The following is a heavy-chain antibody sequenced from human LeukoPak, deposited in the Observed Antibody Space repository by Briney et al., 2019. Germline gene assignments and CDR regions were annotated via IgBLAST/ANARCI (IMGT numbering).Heavy chain of an antibody. CDR3: ATYRQVLLSFES. CDR1: GFTFIKYS. J-gene: IGHJ4*02. D-gene: IGHD2/OR15-2a*01. CDR2: ITGSGAFT. V-gene: IGHV3-23*01. Sequence: GGSLRLSCAASGFTFIKYSMTWVRQAPGKGLEWVSAITGSGAFTDYADSVKGRFTISRDNSKSTLSLQMNSLRAEDTAIYYCATYRQVLLSFESWGQGTLVTVSS.